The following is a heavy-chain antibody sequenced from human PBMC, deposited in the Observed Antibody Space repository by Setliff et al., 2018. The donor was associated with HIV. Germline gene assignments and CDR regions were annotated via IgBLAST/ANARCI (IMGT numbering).Heavy chain of an antibody. Sequence: PSETLSLTCTVSGGSISSGNYYWSWIRQHPGKGLEWIGYIYYSGSTYYNPFLKSRVTMSVDTSKNQFSLKLSSVTAADTAVYYCAREGARHYGSGRYHSWFDPWGQGTQVTVSS. CDR1: GGSISSGNYY. J-gene: IGHJ5*02. D-gene: IGHD3-10*01. CDR3: AREGARHYGSGRYHSWFDP. CDR2: IYYSGST. V-gene: IGHV4-31*03.